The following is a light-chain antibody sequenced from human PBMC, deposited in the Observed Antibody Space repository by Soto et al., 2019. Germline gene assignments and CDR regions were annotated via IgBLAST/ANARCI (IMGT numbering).Light chain of an antibody. Sequence: QSVLTQPASVSGSPGQSITISCTGTSSDVGGHNFVSWYQQHPGRAPKLMIYDVRNRPSGVSNRFSGSKSANTASLVISGLQAEDEADYYCSSYSSSDTLVFGGGTK. CDR3: SSYSSSDTLV. CDR2: DVR. V-gene: IGLV2-14*03. J-gene: IGLJ2*01. CDR1: SSDVGGHNF.